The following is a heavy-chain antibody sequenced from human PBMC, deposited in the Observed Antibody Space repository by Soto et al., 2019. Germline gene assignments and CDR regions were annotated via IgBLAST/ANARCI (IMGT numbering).Heavy chain of an antibody. D-gene: IGHD2-15*01. J-gene: IGHJ4*02. Sequence: GASVKVSCKASGYTFTSYYMHWVRQAPGQGLEWMGRINPSAGSTSYAQKFQGRVTITTDTSTSTAYMELSSLRSEDTAVYYCARESRYCSGGSCYFLPGIDYWGQGTLVTVSS. CDR2: INPSAGST. V-gene: IGHV1-46*01. CDR3: ARESRYCSGGSCYFLPGIDY. CDR1: GYTFTSYY.